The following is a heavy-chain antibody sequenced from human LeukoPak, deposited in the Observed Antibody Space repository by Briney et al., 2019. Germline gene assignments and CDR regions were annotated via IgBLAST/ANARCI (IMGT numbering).Heavy chain of an antibody. CDR2: ISYDGSNK. J-gene: IGHJ4*02. V-gene: IGHV3-30*04. CDR1: GFTFSSYA. Sequence: GGSLRLSCAASGFTFSSYAMQWVRQAPRNGLEWVAFISYDGSNKYYAYSVKGRFTISRENSKNTLYLQMNSVRAVATAVYYCARDLGYSCGWCFSHLGQGTLVTVSS. D-gene: IGHD6-19*01. CDR3: ARDLGYSCGWCFSH.